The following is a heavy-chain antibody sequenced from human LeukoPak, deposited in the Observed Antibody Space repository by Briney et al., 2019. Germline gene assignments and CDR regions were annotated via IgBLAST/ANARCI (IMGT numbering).Heavy chain of an antibody. CDR3: TREVEGYSYASGRFLHFDP. Sequence: SETLSLTCTVSGDSIRSSSYHWGWIRQPPGKGLEWIGSIYYSGSTYNNRSLKRRLAISIDTSKNQFSLRLSSVTAADTAVYYCTREVEGYSYASGRFLHFDPWGQGTLVTVSS. J-gene: IGHJ5*02. D-gene: IGHD3-10*01. CDR1: GDSIRSSSYH. V-gene: IGHV4-39*07. CDR2: IYYSGST.